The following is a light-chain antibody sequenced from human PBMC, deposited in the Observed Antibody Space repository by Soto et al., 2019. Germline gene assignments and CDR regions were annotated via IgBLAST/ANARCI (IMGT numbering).Light chain of an antibody. V-gene: IGKV1-5*01. CDR3: QRYNSNSRT. CDR2: DAS. Sequence: DIQMTQSPSTLAASVGDRVTIACRASQNIDHWLAWYQLKPGKAPKFLIYDASILESVVPSRFSGSGSGTEFTLTISSLQPDDFATYYCQRYNSNSRTFGQGTRVELK. CDR1: QNIDHW. J-gene: IGKJ1*01.